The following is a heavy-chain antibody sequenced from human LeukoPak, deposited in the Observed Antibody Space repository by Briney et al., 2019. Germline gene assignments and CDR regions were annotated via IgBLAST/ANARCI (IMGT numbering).Heavy chain of an antibody. J-gene: IGHJ1*01. Sequence: PSETVSLTCSVSGDSISRSDSYWDWIRQPPGKGLEWIGTIYYSGRTYYSPSLKSRVAMSVDASNNQFSLNLRSVTAADTAVYYCARRRYYDGSGYLEWGQGTLLSVSS. CDR3: ARRRYYDGSGYLE. CDR2: IYYSGRT. V-gene: IGHV4-39*01. CDR1: GDSISRSDSY. D-gene: IGHD3-22*01.